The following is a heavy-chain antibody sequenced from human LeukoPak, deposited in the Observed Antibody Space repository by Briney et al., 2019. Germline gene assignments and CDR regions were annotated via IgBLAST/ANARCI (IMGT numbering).Heavy chain of an antibody. CDR1: GFTFSTYW. V-gene: IGHV3-7*01. Sequence: GGSLRLSCAASGFTFSTYWMSWVRQAPGKGLEWVANIKQDGSEKYYVDSVKGRFTISRDNAKNSQYLQMNSLRAEDTAVYYCARSPLSQAKPFHYYYYMDVWGKGTTVTISS. J-gene: IGHJ6*03. CDR3: ARSPLSQAKPFHYYYYMDV. CDR2: IKQDGSEK.